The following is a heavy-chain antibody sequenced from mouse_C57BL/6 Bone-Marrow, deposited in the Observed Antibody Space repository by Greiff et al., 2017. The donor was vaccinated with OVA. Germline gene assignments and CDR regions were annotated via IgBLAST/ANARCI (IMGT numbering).Heavy chain of an antibody. V-gene: IGHV5-4*01. Sequence: EVQGVESGGGLVKPGGSLKLSCAASGFTFSSYAMSWVRQTPEKRLEWVATISDGGSYTYYPDNVKGRFTISRDNAKNNLYLQMSHLKSEDTAMYYCARRDYGSSVFDYWGQGTTLTVSS. CDR2: ISDGGSYT. CDR1: GFTFSSYA. D-gene: IGHD1-1*01. CDR3: ARRDYGSSVFDY. J-gene: IGHJ2*01.